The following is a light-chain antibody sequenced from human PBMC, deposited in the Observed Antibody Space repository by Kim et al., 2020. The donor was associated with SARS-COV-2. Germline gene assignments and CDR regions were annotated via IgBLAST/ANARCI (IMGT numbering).Light chain of an antibody. V-gene: IGKV3-11*01. J-gene: IGKJ4*01. CDR1: QSVSSY. CDR3: QQRSNWPPLT. Sequence: LSPGERLTLSCSASQSVSSYVACYQQKPGQAPRLLIYDAANRATGIPARFSGSGSGTDFTLTISSLEPEDFAVYYCQQRSNWPPLTFGGGTKLEI. CDR2: DAA.